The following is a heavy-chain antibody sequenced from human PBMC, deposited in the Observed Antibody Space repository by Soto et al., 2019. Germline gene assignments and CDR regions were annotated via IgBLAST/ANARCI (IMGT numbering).Heavy chain of an antibody. CDR2: IKKDGSKK. V-gene: IGHV3-7*03. Sequence: GGSLRLSCAASGFPFSTYWMSWVRQAPGKGLEWVATIKKDGSKKYYVDSVKGRFTISRDNAKNSQYLQMNSLRADDTAVYYCARDLGSCSTTNCPQIFDYWGQGTLVTVSS. D-gene: IGHD2-2*01. CDR3: ARDLGSCSTTNCPQIFDY. J-gene: IGHJ4*02. CDR1: GFPFSTYW.